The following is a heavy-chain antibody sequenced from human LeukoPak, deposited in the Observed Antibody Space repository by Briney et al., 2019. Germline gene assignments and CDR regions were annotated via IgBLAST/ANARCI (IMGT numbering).Heavy chain of an antibody. CDR2: FDPEDGET. V-gene: IGHV1-24*01. CDR1: GYTLTELS. CDR3: ATIGSSGWYVYFDY. J-gene: IGHJ4*02. Sequence: GASVKVSCKVSGYTLTELSMHWVRQAPGKGLEWMGGFDPEDGETIYAQKFQGRVTMTEDTSTDTAYMELSSLRSEDTAVYYCATIGSSGWYVYFDYWGQGTLVTVSS. D-gene: IGHD6-19*01.